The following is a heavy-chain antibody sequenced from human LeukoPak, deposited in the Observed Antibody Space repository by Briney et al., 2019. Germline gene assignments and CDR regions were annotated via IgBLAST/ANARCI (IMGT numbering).Heavy chain of an antibody. V-gene: IGHV4-30-2*01. J-gene: IGHJ5*02. CDR3: ARALYRGYSYGYVGGDWFDP. Sequence: ASETLSLTCAVSGGSISSGGYSWRWIRQPPGRGREWIAYIYDSGSTYNNPSLKSRVTISVDRSKNQFPLKLSSATAADTAVYYCARALYRGYSYGYVGGDWFDPWGQGTLVTVS. CDR1: GGSISSGGYS. CDR2: IYDSGST. D-gene: IGHD5-18*01.